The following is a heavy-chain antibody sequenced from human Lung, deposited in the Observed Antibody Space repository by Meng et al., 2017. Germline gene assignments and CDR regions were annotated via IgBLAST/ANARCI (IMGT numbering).Heavy chain of an antibody. CDR2: IFHSGST. J-gene: IGHJ4*02. CDR1: GGSITSSTW. Sequence: QVQRHESGPGLVKPSGTLSLTCAVSGGSITSSTWWSWVRQTPGKGLEWFGEIFHSGSTNYNPPLESRVTISVDKSKNQFSLKVYSVTAADTATYYCARFDISSSGRGDYWGQGILVTVSS. D-gene: IGHD1-26*01. CDR3: ARFDISSSGRGDY. V-gene: IGHV4-4*02.